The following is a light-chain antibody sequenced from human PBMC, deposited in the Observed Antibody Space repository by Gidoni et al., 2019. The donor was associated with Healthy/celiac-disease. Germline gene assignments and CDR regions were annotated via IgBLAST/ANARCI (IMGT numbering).Light chain of an antibody. J-gene: IGKJ2*01. CDR2: AAS. CDR1: KSISSY. Sequence: DIQMTQSPSSLSASVGDRVTITCRASKSISSYLNWYQQKPGQAPKLLIYAASSLQSGVPSRFSGSGSGTDFTLTISSLQPEDFATYYCQQSYSTPDTFGQGTKLEIK. CDR3: QQSYSTPDT. V-gene: IGKV1-39*01.